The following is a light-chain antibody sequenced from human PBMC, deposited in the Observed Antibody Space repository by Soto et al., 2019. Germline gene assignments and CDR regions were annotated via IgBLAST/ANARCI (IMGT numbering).Light chain of an antibody. CDR2: STN. CDR1: SGSVSTSYY. J-gene: IGLJ2*01. CDR3: VLYMGSGISV. Sequence: QTVVTQEPSFSVSPGGTVTLTCGLSSGSVSTSYYPTWYQQTPGQAPRTLIYSTNTRSSGVPDRFSGSILGNKAALTITGDQAEDESDYYCVLYMGSGISVFGGGTQLTVL. V-gene: IGLV8-61*01.